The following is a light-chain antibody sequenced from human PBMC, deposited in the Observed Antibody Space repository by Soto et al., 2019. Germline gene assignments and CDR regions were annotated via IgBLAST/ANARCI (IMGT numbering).Light chain of an antibody. CDR3: CSLTTSHTYV. CDR1: NSDVGAYKY. CDR2: EVS. V-gene: IGLV2-14*01. Sequence: QSALTQPASVSGSPGQSITISCTGTNSDVGAYKYVSWYQQHPGKAPKLMIYEVSNRPSGVSHRFSGSKSGNTASLTISGLQAEDEADYYCCSLTTSHTYVFGSGTKLTVL. J-gene: IGLJ1*01.